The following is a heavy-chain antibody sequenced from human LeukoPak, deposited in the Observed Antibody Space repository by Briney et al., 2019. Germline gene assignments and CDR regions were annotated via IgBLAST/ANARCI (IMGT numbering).Heavy chain of an antibody. CDR2: IYDSWNT. V-gene: IGHV4-59*11. J-gene: IGHJ4*02. Sequence: SETLSLTCIVSSGSINNHYWSLIRQPPGKGLEWIGYIYDSWNTNYNPSLKSRVTISIDTSKNQFSLNLTSVTAADTAVYYCARDQIGYGLDYWGQGTLVTVSS. CDR1: SGSINNHY. D-gene: IGHD5-18*01. CDR3: ARDQIGYGLDY.